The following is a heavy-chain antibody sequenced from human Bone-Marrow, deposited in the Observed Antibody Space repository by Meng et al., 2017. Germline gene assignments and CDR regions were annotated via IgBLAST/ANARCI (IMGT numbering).Heavy chain of an antibody. Sequence: GESLKISCKGSGYSFTSYWIGWVRQMPGKGLEWMGIIYSGDSDTRYSPSFQGQVTISADKSISTAYLQWSSLKASDTAMYYCASHSSSEYYYYYGMDVWGQGTTVTVSS. D-gene: IGHD6-13*01. CDR2: IYSGDSDT. J-gene: IGHJ6*02. CDR1: GYSFTSYW. CDR3: ASHSSSEYYYYYGMDV. V-gene: IGHV5-51*01.